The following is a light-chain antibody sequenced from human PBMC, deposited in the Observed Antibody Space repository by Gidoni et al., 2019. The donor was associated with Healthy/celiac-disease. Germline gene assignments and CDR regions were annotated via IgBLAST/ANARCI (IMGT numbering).Light chain of an antibody. V-gene: IGKV3-20*01. CDR1: QSVSSSY. CDR3: QQYGSSPPWT. Sequence: IVLTQSPGTLSLSPGERATLSCRASQSVSSSYLAWYQQKPGQAPRLLIYGASSRATGIPDRFSGSGSGTDFTLTISRLEPEDFAVYYCQQYGSSPPWTFGQGTKVENK. J-gene: IGKJ1*01. CDR2: GAS.